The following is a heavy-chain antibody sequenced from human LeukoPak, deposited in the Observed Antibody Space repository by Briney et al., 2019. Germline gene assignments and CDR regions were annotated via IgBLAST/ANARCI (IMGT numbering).Heavy chain of an antibody. CDR2: IYYSGST. Sequence: SETLSLTCTVSGGSISSSGYYWGWIRQPPGKGLEWIGNIYYSGSTYYNPSLKSRVTISVDTSKNQFSLKLSSVTAADTAVYYCASRAHGSGIFEPWGQGTLVTVSS. V-gene: IGHV4-39*07. CDR1: GGSISSSGYY. J-gene: IGHJ5*02. D-gene: IGHD3-10*01. CDR3: ASRAHGSGIFEP.